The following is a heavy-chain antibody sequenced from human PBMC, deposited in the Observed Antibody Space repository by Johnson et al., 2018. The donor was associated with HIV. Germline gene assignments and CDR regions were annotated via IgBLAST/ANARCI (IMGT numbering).Heavy chain of an antibody. V-gene: IGHV3-66*01. Sequence: VQLVESRGVLVQPGGSLRLSCAAPRFTVSSNEMSWVRQGPERGLEWVSVIYSGGSTYYADSVKGRFTISRDNSKNTLYLQMNSLRVEDTAVYYCAKVAVATAAGGVALDIWGQGTMVTVSS. CDR3: AKVAVATAAGGVALDI. CDR1: RFTVSSNE. CDR2: IYSGGST. J-gene: IGHJ3*02. D-gene: IGHD6-13*01.